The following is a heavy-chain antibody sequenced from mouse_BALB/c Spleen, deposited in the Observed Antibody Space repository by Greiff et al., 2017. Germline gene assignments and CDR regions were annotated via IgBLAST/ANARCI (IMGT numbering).Heavy chain of an antibody. J-gene: IGHJ3*01. D-gene: IGHD1-2*01. Sequence: EVHLVESGGGLVKPGGSLKLSCAASGFTFSSYAMSWVRQTPEKRLEWVASISSGGSTYYPDSVKGRFTISRDNARNILYLQMSSLRSEDTAMYYCAREGEHYYGPPWFAYWGQGTLVTVSA. CDR3: AREGEHYYGPPWFAY. V-gene: IGHV5-6-5*01. CDR1: GFTFSSYA. CDR2: ISSGGST.